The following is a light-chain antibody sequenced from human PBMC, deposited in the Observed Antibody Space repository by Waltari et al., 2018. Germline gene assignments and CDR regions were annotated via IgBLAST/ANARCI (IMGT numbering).Light chain of an antibody. CDR3: QQANSFPIT. CDR2: RAS. Sequence: ASVGDRVTITCRASQDVGGGLAWYQQKPGKPPNLLIYRASSLQRGVPSRFSGSGSGTNFTLTISSLQPEDFATYFCQQANSFPITFGPGTTVDI. J-gene: IGKJ3*01. V-gene: IGKV1-12*01. CDR1: QDVGGG.